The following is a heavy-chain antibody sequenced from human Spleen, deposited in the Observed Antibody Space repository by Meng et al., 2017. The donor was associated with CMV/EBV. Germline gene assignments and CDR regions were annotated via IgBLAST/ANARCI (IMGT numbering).Heavy chain of an antibody. V-gene: IGHV3-30*04. CDR2: ISYDGSNK. J-gene: IGHJ6*02. Sequence: GESLKISCAASGFTFSSYAMHWVRQAPGKGLEWVAVISYDGSNKYYADSAKGRFTISRDNSKNTLYLQMNSLRAEDTAVYYCASIGGGMRGPNSYYYGMDVWGQGTTVTVSS. D-gene: IGHD3-16*01. CDR1: GFTFSSYA. CDR3: ASIGGGMRGPNSYYYGMDV.